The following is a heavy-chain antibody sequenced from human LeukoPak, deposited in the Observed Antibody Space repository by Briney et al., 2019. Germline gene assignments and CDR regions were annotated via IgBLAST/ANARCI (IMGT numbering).Heavy chain of an antibody. Sequence: ASVKVSCKASGYTFTGYYMHWVRQAPGQGLEWMGRINPNSGGTNYAQKFQGRVTMTRDTSISTAYMELSRLRSDDTAVYYCAREAYYYDSSGKGAIDYWGQGTLVTVSS. CDR2: INPNSGGT. D-gene: IGHD3-22*01. J-gene: IGHJ4*02. V-gene: IGHV1-2*06. CDR3: AREAYYYDSSGKGAIDY. CDR1: GYTFTGYY.